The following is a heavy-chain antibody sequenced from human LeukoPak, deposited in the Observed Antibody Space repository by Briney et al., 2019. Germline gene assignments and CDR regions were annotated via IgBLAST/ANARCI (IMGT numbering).Heavy chain of an antibody. J-gene: IGHJ5*02. D-gene: IGHD3-16*02. CDR2: INPSGDST. Sequence: ASVKVSCKASGYTFTSYYMNWVRQAPGQGLEWMAIINPSGDSTSYARKFQGRVTVTRDMSTSTVYMELSSLRSEDTAVYYCARGEKLALFGGVILYNWFDPWGQGTLVTVSS. V-gene: IGHV1-46*01. CDR3: ARGEKLALFGGVILYNWFDP. CDR1: GYTFTSYY.